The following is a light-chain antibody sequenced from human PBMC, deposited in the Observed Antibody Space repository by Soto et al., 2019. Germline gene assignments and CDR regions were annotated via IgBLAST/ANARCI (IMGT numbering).Light chain of an antibody. CDR1: NSNIGSGSD. Sequence: QSVLTQPPSVSGAPGQTVTISCSGTNSNIGSGSDVQWFQQLPGTAPKLLIYANTIRPSGVPDRFSGSKSGISVSLAITGLRVDDEADYYCQVYDRGLTGWVFGGGTKVTVL. CDR3: QVYDRGLTGWV. V-gene: IGLV1-40*01. J-gene: IGLJ3*02. CDR2: ANT.